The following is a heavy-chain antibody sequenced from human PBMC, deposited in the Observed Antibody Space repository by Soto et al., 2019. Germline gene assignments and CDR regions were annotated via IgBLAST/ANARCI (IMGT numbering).Heavy chain of an antibody. CDR1: GYTFTSYA. V-gene: IGHV1-3*01. D-gene: IGHD3-9*01. J-gene: IGHJ6*03. Sequence: ASVKVSCKASGYTFTSYAMHWVRQAPGQRLEWMGWINAGNGNTKYSQKFQGRVTITRDTSAGTAYMELSSLRSEDTAVYYCARDPTYYDILTGYPKGYYYMDVWGKGTTVTVSS. CDR3: ARDPTYYDILTGYPKGYYYMDV. CDR2: INAGNGNT.